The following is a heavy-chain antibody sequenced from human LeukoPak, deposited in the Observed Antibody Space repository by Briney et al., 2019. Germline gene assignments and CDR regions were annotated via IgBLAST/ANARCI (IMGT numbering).Heavy chain of an antibody. Sequence: PGGSLRLSCAVSGFTFRNYYMSWVRQAPGKGLEWVANINPDGSDRSYVDSVNGRFTISRDNAKNSLYLQMNSLRVEDTAVYYCARDMGYFDYWGQGTLDTVSS. CDR2: INPDGSDR. CDR3: ARDMGYFDY. V-gene: IGHV3-7*01. D-gene: IGHD3-10*01. J-gene: IGHJ4*02. CDR1: GFTFRNYY.